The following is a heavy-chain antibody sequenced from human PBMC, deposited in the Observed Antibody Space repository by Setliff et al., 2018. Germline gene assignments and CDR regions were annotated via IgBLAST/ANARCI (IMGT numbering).Heavy chain of an antibody. CDR3: ARRWNFGPYGSGIHDGFDM. Sequence: PSETLSLTCAVYDGSFSDYYWSWIRQPPGKGLEWIGEINHYGSTKYKSSLKSRVTISVDTPKNQFSLKLHSVTAAHTAVYYCARRWNFGPYGSGIHDGFDMWGEGTMVTVSS. D-gene: IGHD3-10*01. CDR1: DGSFSDYY. J-gene: IGHJ3*02. V-gene: IGHV4-34*01. CDR2: INHYGST.